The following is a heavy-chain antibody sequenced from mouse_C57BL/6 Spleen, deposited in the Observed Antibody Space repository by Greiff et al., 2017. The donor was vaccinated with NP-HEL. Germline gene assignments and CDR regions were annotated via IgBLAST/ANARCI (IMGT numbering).Heavy chain of an antibody. CDR3: ARRDRRYAMDY. J-gene: IGHJ4*01. CDR2: IYPGDGDT. V-gene: IGHV1-80*01. CDR1: GYAFSSYW. Sequence: VQLQQSGAELVKPGASVKISCKASGYAFSSYWMNWVKQRPGKGLEWIGQIYPGDGDTNYNGKFKGKATLTADKSSSTAYMQLSSLTSEDSAVYFCARRDRRYAMDYWGQGTSVTVSS.